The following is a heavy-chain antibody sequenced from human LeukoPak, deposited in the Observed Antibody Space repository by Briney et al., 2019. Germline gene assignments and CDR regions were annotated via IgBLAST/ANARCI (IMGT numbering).Heavy chain of an antibody. Sequence: PGASVKVSCKASGYTFTSYGISWVRQAPGQWLEWMGWISAYNGNANYAQKLQGRVTMTTDTSTSTAYMELRSLRSDDTAVYYCASYSSSSGEAFDIWGQGTMVTVSS. CDR3: ASYSSSSGEAFDI. D-gene: IGHD6-6*01. CDR1: GYTFTSYG. V-gene: IGHV1-18*01. J-gene: IGHJ3*02. CDR2: ISAYNGNA.